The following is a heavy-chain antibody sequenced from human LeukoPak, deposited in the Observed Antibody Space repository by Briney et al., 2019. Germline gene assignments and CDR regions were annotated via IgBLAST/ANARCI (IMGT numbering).Heavy chain of an antibody. D-gene: IGHD6-19*01. V-gene: IGHV3-74*01. CDR1: GFTFSSYW. Sequence: GGSLRLSCAASGFTFSSYWMHWVRQAPGKGLFWFSRIDSDGSSTTYADSVKGRFTISRDNAKNTLYLQMNSLRAEDTAVYYCARPPYSSGSFDLWGRGTLVTVSS. CDR3: ARPPYSSGSFDL. J-gene: IGHJ2*01. CDR2: IDSDGSST.